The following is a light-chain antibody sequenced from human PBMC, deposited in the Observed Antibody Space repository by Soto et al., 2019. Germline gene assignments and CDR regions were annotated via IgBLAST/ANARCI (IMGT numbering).Light chain of an antibody. J-gene: IGKJ2*01. Sequence: EIVLTQSPGTLSLSPGERATLSCRASQSVSSSYLAWYQQRPGQAPRLLIFGASSRATGVPDRFSGTGSGTDFTLTISRLEPEDFVVSYCQQFGTSPMFTFGQGTKLEI. V-gene: IGKV3-20*01. CDR2: GAS. CDR3: QQFGTSPMFT. CDR1: QSVSSSY.